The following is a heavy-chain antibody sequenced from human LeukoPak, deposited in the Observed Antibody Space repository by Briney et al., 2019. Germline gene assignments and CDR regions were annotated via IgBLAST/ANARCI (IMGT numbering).Heavy chain of an antibody. CDR1: GYSISSGYY. J-gene: IGHJ4*02. CDR3: ARAHHTASSGYIIFDY. V-gene: IGHV4-38-2*02. Sequence: SETLSLTCTVSGYSISSGYYWGWIRQPPGKGLEWIGSIYHSGSTYYNPSLKSRVTISVDTSKNQFSLKLSSVTAADTAVYYCARAHHTASSGYIIFDYWGQGTLVTVSS. D-gene: IGHD3-22*01. CDR2: IYHSGST.